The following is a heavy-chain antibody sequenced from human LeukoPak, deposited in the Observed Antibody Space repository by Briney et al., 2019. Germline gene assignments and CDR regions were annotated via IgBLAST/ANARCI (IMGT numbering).Heavy chain of an antibody. CDR3: AREDCCSTSCYHGDAFDI. Sequence: GASVKVSCKASGYTFTSYYMHWVRQAPGQGLEWMGIINPSGGSTSYAQKFQGRVTMTRDTSTSTVYMELSSLRSEDTDVYYCAREDCCSTSCYHGDAFDIWGQGTMVTVSS. J-gene: IGHJ3*02. V-gene: IGHV1-46*01. CDR1: GYTFTSYY. D-gene: IGHD2-2*01. CDR2: INPSGGST.